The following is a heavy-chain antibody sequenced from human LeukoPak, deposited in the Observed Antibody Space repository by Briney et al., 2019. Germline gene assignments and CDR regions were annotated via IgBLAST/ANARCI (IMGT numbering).Heavy chain of an antibody. CDR3: AKDQTRNYYGSGSYDY. Sequence: GGSLRLSCAASGFTFSSYEMNWVRQAPGKGLEWVSAISGSGGSTYYADSVKGRFTISRDNSKNTLYLQMNSLRAEDTAVYYCAKDQTRNYYGSGSYDYWGQGTLVTVSS. D-gene: IGHD3-10*01. CDR1: GFTFSSYE. J-gene: IGHJ4*02. V-gene: IGHV3-23*01. CDR2: ISGSGGST.